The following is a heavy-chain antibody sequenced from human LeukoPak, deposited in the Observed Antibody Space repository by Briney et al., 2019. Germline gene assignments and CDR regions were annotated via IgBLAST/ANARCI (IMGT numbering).Heavy chain of an antibody. CDR2: INHSGST. CDR3: ARGGGYYYMDV. J-gene: IGHJ6*03. Sequence: PSETLSLTCAVYGGSFSGYYWSWIRQPPGKGLECIGEINHSGSTNYNPSLKSRVTISVDTSKNQSSLKLSSVTAADTAVYYCARGGGYYYMDVWGKGTTVTVSS. CDR1: GGSFSGYY. V-gene: IGHV4-34*01.